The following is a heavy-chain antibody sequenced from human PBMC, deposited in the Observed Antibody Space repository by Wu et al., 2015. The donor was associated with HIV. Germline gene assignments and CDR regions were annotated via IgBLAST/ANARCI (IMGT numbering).Heavy chain of an antibody. Sequence: QVQLVQSGPEVKKPGASVKVSCKPSGYTFARYDINWVRQATGQRLEYLGWMNPNSGNTGYVQKFQGRLTMTKDSSIGIVYMELSSLTSEDTAVYYCARKGYSYGYHWFDPWGQGTLVTVSS. CDR2: MNPNSGNT. J-gene: IGHJ5*02. CDR3: ARKGYSYGYHWFDP. V-gene: IGHV1-8*01. CDR1: GYTFARYD. D-gene: IGHD5-18*01.